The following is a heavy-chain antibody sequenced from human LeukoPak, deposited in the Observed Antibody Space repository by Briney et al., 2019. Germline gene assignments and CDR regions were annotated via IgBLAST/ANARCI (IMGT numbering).Heavy chain of an antibody. J-gene: IGHJ3*02. Sequence: GGSLRLSCAASGFTVSSKYMSWVRQAPGKGLESVSTIFSGGSTYYADSVKGRFTISRHNSKNTLSLQMNSLRGEDTAVYYCARGDDALDIWGQGTMVTVSS. CDR2: IFSGGST. CDR3: ARGDDALDI. CDR1: GFTVSSKY. V-gene: IGHV3-53*04.